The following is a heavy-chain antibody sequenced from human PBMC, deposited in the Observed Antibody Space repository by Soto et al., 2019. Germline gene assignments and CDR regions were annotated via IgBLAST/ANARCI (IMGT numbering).Heavy chain of an antibody. CDR2: ISAYNGNT. J-gene: IGHJ5*02. V-gene: IGHV1-18*04. Sequence: ASVKVSCKASGYTFTSYGISCVRQAPGQGLEWMGWISAYNGNTNYAQKLQGRVTMTTDTSTCTAYMELRSLRSDDTAVYYCARDTRLEAAAGPSWFDPWGQGTLVTVSS. D-gene: IGHD6-13*01. CDR3: ARDTRLEAAAGPSWFDP. CDR1: GYTFTSYG.